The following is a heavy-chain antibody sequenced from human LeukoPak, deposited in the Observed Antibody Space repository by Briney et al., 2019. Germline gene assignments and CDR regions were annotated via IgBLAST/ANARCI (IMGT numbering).Heavy chain of an antibody. V-gene: IGHV3-23*01. J-gene: IGHJ4*02. CDR1: GFTFSTYA. Sequence: GGSLRLSCAASGFTFSTYAMTWVRQAPGKGLEWVSTIRSNGDTTYNADSVKGRFTISRDNSKNTLYLELNSLRVEDTATFYCAKGQELDDGVFDSWGQGTMVTVSS. CDR3: AKGQELDDGVFDS. CDR2: IRSNGDTT. D-gene: IGHD1-1*01.